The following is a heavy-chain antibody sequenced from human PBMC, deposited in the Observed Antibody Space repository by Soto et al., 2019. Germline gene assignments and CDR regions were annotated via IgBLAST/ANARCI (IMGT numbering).Heavy chain of an antibody. J-gene: IGHJ4*02. CDR3: GKALLTIVVRLLFDY. D-gene: IGHD2-15*01. Sequence: PGGSLRLSCAASGFTFSSYGMHWVRQAPGKGLEWVAVISYDGSNKNYADSVKGRFTISRDNSKNTLYLQMNSLRAEDTAIYYCGKALLTIVVRLLFDYWGQGMLVTVS. CDR1: GFTFSSYG. V-gene: IGHV3-30*18. CDR2: ISYDGSNK.